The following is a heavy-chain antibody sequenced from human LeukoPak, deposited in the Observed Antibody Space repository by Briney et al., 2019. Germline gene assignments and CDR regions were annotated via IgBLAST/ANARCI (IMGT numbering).Heavy chain of an antibody. J-gene: IGHJ6*03. V-gene: IGHV1-2*02. CDR1: GYTFTGYY. CDR3: ARAGGYYYYYMDV. CDR2: INPNSGGT. Sequence: ASVKVSCKASGYTFTGYYMHWVRQAPGQGLEWMGWINPNSGGTNYAQKFQGRVTMTRDTSISTAYMEVSRLRSDDTAAYYCARAGGYYYYYMDVWGKGTTVTVSS.